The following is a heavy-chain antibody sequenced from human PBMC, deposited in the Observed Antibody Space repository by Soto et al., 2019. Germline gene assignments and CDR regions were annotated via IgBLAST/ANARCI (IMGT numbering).Heavy chain of an antibody. Sequence: GGSLRLSCAASGFTFSSYAMSWVRQAPGKGLEWVSAISGSGGSTYYADSVTGRFTISKYNSKNTLYLQMNKLRAEDTAVYYCAKGNYYDSGGFPNYFDYWGQGTLVTVSS. J-gene: IGHJ4*02. CDR1: GFTFSSYA. D-gene: IGHD3-22*01. V-gene: IGHV3-23*01. CDR2: ISGSGGST. CDR3: AKGNYYDSGGFPNYFDY.